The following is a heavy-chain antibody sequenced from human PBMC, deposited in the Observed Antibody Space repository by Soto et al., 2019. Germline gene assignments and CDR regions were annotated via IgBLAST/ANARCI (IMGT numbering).Heavy chain of an antibody. V-gene: IGHV1-18*01. D-gene: IGHD3-3*01. CDR2: ISAYNGNT. Sequence: GASVKVSCKASGYTFTSYGISWVRQAPGQGLEWMGWISAYNGNTNYAQKLQVRVTMTTDTSTSTAYMELRSLRSDDTAVYYCARVREYDFWSGSPLYYYYYYMDVWGKGTTVTVSS. J-gene: IGHJ6*03. CDR1: GYTFTSYG. CDR3: ARVREYDFWSGSPLYYYYYYMDV.